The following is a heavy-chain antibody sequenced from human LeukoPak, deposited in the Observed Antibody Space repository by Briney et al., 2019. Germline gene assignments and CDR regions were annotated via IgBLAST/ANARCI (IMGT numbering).Heavy chain of an antibody. J-gene: IGHJ3*02. Sequence: ASVKVSCKASGYTFTGYYMHWVRQAPGQGLEWMGWINPNSGGTNYAQKFQGRVTMTRDTSVSTAYMELSRLRSDDTAVYYCARVISDCSGGSCYHSDAFDIWGQGTMVTVSS. V-gene: IGHV1-2*02. CDR2: INPNSGGT. CDR1: GYTFTGYY. CDR3: ARVISDCSGGSCYHSDAFDI. D-gene: IGHD2-15*01.